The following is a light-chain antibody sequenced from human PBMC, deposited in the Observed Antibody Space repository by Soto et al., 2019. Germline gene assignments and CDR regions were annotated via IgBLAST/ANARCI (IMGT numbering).Light chain of an antibody. CDR2: AAS. CDR1: QTIGNY. CDR3: QQSYAAPLT. V-gene: IGKV1-39*01. J-gene: IGKJ2*01. Sequence: DIQMTQAPCSLSASVGDRVSITCRASQTIGNYLIWYQHQPGKAPKVLIYAASNLKIGVPSRFSGSGSGTDFTLTISNLQPEDSATYYCQQSYAAPLTFGIGTKVDIK.